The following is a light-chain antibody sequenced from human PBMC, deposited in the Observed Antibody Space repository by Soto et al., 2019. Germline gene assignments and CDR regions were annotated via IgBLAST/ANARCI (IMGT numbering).Light chain of an antibody. CDR1: QRISSY. J-gene: IGKJ1*01. V-gene: IGKV1-6*01. CDR2: AAS. CDR3: LQDINYPWT. Sequence: IQMTQSPSSLSASVGDRVTITCRASQRISSYLNWYQQKPGKAPRLLIYAASSLQSGVPPRFSGSGSGTDFTLAISSLQPEDSATYYCLQDINYPWTSGQGTKV.